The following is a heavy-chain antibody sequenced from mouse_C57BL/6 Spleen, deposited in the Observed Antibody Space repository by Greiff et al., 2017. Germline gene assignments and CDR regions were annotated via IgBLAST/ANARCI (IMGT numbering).Heavy chain of an antibody. CDR1: GFTFSSYA. Sequence: EVMLVESGGGLVKPGGSLKLSCAASGFTFSSYAMSWVRQTPEKRLEWVATISDGGSYTYYPDNVKGRFTISRDNAKNNLYLQMSHLKSEDTAMYYCARGGLRGFAYWGQGTLVTVSA. CDR2: ISDGGSYT. CDR3: ARGGLRGFAY. D-gene: IGHD2-4*01. J-gene: IGHJ3*01. V-gene: IGHV5-4*03.